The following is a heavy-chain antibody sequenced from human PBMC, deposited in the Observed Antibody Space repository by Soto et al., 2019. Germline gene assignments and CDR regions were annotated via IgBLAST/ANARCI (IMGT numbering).Heavy chain of an antibody. V-gene: IGHV3-23*01. CDR3: AKIQYDFWSGHYYYYGMDV. D-gene: IGHD3-3*01. CDR2: ISGSGGST. J-gene: IGHJ6*02. Sequence: GGSLRLSCAASGFTFSSYAMSWVRQAPGKGLEWVSAISGSGGSTYYADSVKGRFTISRDNSKNTLYLQMNSLRAEDTAVYYCAKIQYDFWSGHYYYYGMDVWGQGTTVTVSS. CDR1: GFTFSSYA.